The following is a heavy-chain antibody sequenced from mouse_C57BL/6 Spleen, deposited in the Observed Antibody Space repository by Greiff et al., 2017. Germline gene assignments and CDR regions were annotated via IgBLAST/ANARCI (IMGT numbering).Heavy chain of an antibody. Sequence: VQLQQSGAELVKPGASVKISCKASGYAFSSYWMNWVKQRPGKGLEWIGQIYPGDGDTNYNGKFKGKATLTADKSSSTAYMQLSSLTSEDSAVYFCARGTTVVAYYYAMDYRGQGASVTVSS. CDR2: IYPGDGDT. CDR3: ARGTTVVAYYYAMDY. J-gene: IGHJ4*01. V-gene: IGHV1-80*01. D-gene: IGHD1-1*01. CDR1: GYAFSSYW.